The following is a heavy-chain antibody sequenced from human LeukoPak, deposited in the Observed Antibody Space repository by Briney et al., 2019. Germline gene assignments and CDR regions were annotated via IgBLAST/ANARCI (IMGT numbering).Heavy chain of an antibody. D-gene: IGHD3-22*01. Sequence: PGGSLRLSCAASGFTFSSYWMSWVRQAPGKGLEWVANIKQDGSEKYYVDSVKGRFTISRDNAKNSLYLQMNSLRAEDTAVYYCARDKAEYYYDSSGSGYFDYWGQGTLVTVSS. CDR3: ARDKAEYYYDSSGSGYFDY. V-gene: IGHV3-7*01. CDR1: GFTFSSYW. CDR2: IKQDGSEK. J-gene: IGHJ4*02.